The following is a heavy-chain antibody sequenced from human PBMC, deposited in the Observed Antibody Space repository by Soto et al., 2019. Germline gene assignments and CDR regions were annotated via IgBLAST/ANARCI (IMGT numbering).Heavy chain of an antibody. CDR2: IYAGGTT. CDR1: GGSIRSDDFI. CDR3: ARGPSGDKVDY. V-gene: IGHV4-30-4*01. D-gene: IGHD7-27*01. Sequence: SETLSLTCTVSGGSIRSDDFIWSWIRQSPGRGLEWMGHIYAGGTTYTNPSLTSRLSISVDTSRQFFLNLTSVTAADTAVYYCARGPSGDKVDYWGQGALVTVSS. J-gene: IGHJ4*02.